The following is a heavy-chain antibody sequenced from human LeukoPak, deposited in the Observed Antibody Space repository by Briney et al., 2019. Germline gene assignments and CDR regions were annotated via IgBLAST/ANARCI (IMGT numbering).Heavy chain of an antibody. V-gene: IGHV3-21*01. Sequence: GGSLRLSCAASGFTFSSYSMNWVRQAPGKGLEWVSSISSSSSYIYYADSVKGRFTISRDNAKNSLYLQVNSLRAEDTAVYYCARAYYDILTGYREHFDYWGQGTLVTVSS. CDR3: ARAYYDILTGYREHFDY. CDR2: ISSSSSYI. J-gene: IGHJ4*02. CDR1: GFTFSSYS. D-gene: IGHD3-9*01.